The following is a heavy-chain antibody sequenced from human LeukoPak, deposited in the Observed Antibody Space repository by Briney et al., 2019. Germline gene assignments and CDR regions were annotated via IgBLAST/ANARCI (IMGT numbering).Heavy chain of an antibody. J-gene: IGHJ6*02. CDR3: VRVEIGTYHGMDV. CDR1: GFTVSSNY. CDR2: IYSGGST. V-gene: IGHV3-53*01. D-gene: IGHD2-2*01. Sequence: GGSLRLSCAASGFTVSSNYMSWVRQAPGKGLEWVSVIYSGGSTYYADSVKGRFTISRDNSKNTLYLQMNSLRVEDTAVYYCVRVEIGTYHGMDVWGQGTTVTVSS.